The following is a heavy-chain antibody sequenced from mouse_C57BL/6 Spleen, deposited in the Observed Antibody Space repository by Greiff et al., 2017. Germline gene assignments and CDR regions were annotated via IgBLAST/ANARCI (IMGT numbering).Heavy chain of an antibody. V-gene: IGHV5-9*01. CDR1: GFTFSSYT. CDR3: ATIRALYAMDY. Sequence: EVKVEESGGGLVKPGGSLKLSCAASGFTFSSYTMSWVRQTPEKRLEWVATISGGGGNTYYPDSVKGRFTISRDNAKNTLYLQMSSLRSEDTALYYCATIRALYAMDYWGQGTSVTVSS. CDR2: ISGGGGNT. D-gene: IGHD1-1*01. J-gene: IGHJ4*01.